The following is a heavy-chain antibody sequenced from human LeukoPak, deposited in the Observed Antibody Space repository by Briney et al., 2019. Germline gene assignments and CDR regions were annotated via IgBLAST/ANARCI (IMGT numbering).Heavy chain of an antibody. Sequence: SETLSLTCTVSGGSISSSSYYWGWIRQPPGKGLEWIGSIYYSGSTYYNPSLKSRVTISVDTSKNQFSLKLSSVTAADTAVYYCARVGKGKSFGEVLKSRMKTNWFDPWGQGTLVTVSS. J-gene: IGHJ5*02. V-gene: IGHV4-39*07. CDR1: GGSISSSSYY. CDR3: ARVGKGKSFGEVLKSRMKTNWFDP. D-gene: IGHD3-10*01. CDR2: IYYSGST.